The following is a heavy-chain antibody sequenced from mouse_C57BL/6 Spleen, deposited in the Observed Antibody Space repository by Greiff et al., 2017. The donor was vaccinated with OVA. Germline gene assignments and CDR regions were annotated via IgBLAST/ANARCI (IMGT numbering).Heavy chain of an antibody. Sequence: QVQLQQPGAELVRPGTSVKLSCKASGYTFTSYWMHWVKQRPGQGLEWIGVIDPSDGHTNYNQKFKGKATLTVDTSSSTAYMQLSSLTSEDSAVEYCARDGNLSWFAYWGQGTLVTVSA. D-gene: IGHD2-1*01. CDR2: IDPSDGHT. CDR3: ARDGNLSWFAY. CDR1: GYTFTSYW. J-gene: IGHJ3*01. V-gene: IGHV1-59*01.